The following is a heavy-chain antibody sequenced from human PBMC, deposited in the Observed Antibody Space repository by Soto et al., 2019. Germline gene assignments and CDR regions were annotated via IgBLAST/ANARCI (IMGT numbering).Heavy chain of an antibody. D-gene: IGHD6-25*01. CDR2: MNPYSGNT. CDR3: ARRKERSGPHYFDY. CDR1: GYTFTTYD. V-gene: IGHV1-8*01. Sequence: ASVKVSCKASGYTFTTYDISWVRQATGQGLEWMGWMNPYSGNTGYAQKFQGRVTVTRNTSISTVYMELSGLRPDDTAVYYCARRKERSGPHYFDYWGQGSQVT. J-gene: IGHJ4*02.